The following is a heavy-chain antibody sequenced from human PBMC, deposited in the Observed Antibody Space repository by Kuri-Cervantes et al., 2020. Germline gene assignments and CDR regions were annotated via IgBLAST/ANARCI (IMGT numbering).Heavy chain of an antibody. CDR1: GYTFTGYY. D-gene: IGHD3-22*01. V-gene: IGHV1-8*02. CDR3: ASLAYYYDSSGYSSGVGFDP. Sequence: ASVKVSCKASGYTFTGYYIHWVRQAPGQGLEWMGWMNPNSGNTGYAQKFQGRVTMTRNTSISTAYMELSSLRSEDTAVYYCASLAYYYDSSGYSSGVGFDPWGQGTLVTVSS. J-gene: IGHJ5*02. CDR2: MNPNSGNT.